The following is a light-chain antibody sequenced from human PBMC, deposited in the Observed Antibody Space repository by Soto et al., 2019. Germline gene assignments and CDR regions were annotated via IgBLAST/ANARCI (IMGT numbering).Light chain of an antibody. J-gene: IGKJ5*01. CDR2: GAS. Sequence: EIVLTQSPGTLSLSPGERATLSCRASQSVSSSYLAWYQQKPGQAPRLLIYGASRRATGIPDRFSASGSGTDFPLTISGLEPEDFAVYYFQQYGSSLITFGQGTRLEIK. CDR3: QQYGSSLIT. V-gene: IGKV3-20*01. CDR1: QSVSSSY.